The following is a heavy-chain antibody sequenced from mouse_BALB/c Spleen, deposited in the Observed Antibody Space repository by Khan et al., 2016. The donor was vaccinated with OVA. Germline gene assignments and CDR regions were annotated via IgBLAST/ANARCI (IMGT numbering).Heavy chain of an antibody. J-gene: IGHJ2*01. CDR1: GYSFTGYF. CDR2: INPHIGET. V-gene: IGHV1-20*02. D-gene: IGHD1-1*01. Sequence: EVQLQQSGPELVRPGASVKISCKASGYSFTGYFMNWVMQSHGKSLEWIGRINPHIGETFYNQRFKDKATLTVDESSSTVHMELRSLASEDSAVYYCTRIYRSDFDYWGQGTTLTVSS. CDR3: TRIYRSDFDY.